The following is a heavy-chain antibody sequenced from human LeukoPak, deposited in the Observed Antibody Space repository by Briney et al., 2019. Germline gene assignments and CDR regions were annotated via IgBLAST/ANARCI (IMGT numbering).Heavy chain of an antibody. CDR3: AKDREYSGSWYRNSYFDY. CDR2: ISGSGGST. CDR1: GFTFSSYA. D-gene: IGHD6-13*01. Sequence: GGSLRLSCAASGFTFSSYAMSCVRQAPGKGLEEVSAISGSGGSTYYADSVKGRFTISRDNSKNTLYLQMNSLRAEDTAVYYCAKDREYSGSWYRNSYFDYWGQGTLVTVSS. V-gene: IGHV3-23*01. J-gene: IGHJ4*02.